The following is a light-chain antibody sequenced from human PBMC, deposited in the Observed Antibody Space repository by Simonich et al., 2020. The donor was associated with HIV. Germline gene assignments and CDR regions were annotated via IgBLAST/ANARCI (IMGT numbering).Light chain of an antibody. V-gene: IGKV1-NL1*01. CDR1: SVVSNS. J-gene: IGKJ2*01. Sequence: DIQMTESPSSLSASVGDSFTINCRASSVVSNSLAWYQQKPGKAPKLLLYAASRLESGVPSRFSGSGSGTDYTLTISSLQPEDFATYYCQQYYSTLMYTFGQGTKVEIK. CDR2: AAS. CDR3: QQYYSTLMYT.